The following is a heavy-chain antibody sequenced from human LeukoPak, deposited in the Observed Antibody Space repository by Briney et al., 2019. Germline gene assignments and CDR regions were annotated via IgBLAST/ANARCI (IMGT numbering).Heavy chain of an antibody. CDR3: ARALGDYVYYYYYMDV. J-gene: IGHJ6*03. CDR2: INPNSGGT. D-gene: IGHD4-17*01. Sequence: ASVKVSCKASGYTFTGYYMNWVRQAPGQGLEWMGWINPNSGGTNYAQKFQDRVTMTRDTSISTAYMELSRLRSDDTAVYYCARALGDYVYYYYYMDVWGKGTTVTISS. V-gene: IGHV1-2*02. CDR1: GYTFTGYY.